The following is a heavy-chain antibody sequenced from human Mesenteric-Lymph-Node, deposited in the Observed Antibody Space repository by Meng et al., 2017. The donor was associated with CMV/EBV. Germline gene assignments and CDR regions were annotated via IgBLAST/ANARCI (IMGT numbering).Heavy chain of an antibody. D-gene: IGHD6-19*01. CDR3: ARLRSGWNDAFDI. V-gene: IGHV4-39*01. CDR1: GGSISSSSYY. CDR2: IYYSGST. J-gene: IGHJ3*02. Sequence: GSLRLSCTVSGGSISSSSYYWGWIRQPPGKGLEWIGSIYYSGSTYYNPSLKSRVTISVDTSKNQFSLKLSSVTAADTAVYYCARLRSGWNDAFDIWGQGTMVTVSS.